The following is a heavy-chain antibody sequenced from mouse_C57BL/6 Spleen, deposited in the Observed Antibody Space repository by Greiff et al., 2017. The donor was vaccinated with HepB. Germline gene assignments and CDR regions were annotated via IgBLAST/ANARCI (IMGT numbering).Heavy chain of an antibody. CDR2: IYPGDGDT. D-gene: IGHD4-1*01. J-gene: IGHJ2*01. Sequence: QVQLQQSGAELVKPGASVKISCKASGYAFSSYWMNWVKQRPGKGLEWIGQIYPGDGDTNYNGKFKGKATLTADKSSSTAYMQLSSLTSEDSAVYFCARLDWDGGWGLDYWGQGTTLTVSS. CDR1: GYAFSSYW. V-gene: IGHV1-80*01. CDR3: ARLDWDGGWGLDY.